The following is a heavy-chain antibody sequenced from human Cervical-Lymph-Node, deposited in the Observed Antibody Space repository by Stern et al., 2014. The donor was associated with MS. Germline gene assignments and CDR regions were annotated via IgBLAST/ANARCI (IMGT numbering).Heavy chain of an antibody. CDR2: IYTGGST. CDR1: GFTVSSSY. Sequence: EVQLVESGGGLIQPGGSLRLSCAASGFTVSSSYMSWVRQAPGKGLEWVSVIYTGGSTYYADSVKGRFTIYRDKSETTLYLQMNSLRAEDTAVYYCARESPQVAYGNAFDVWGQGTMVTVSS. D-gene: IGHD4-17*01. CDR3: ARESPQVAYGNAFDV. J-gene: IGHJ3*01. V-gene: IGHV3-53*01.